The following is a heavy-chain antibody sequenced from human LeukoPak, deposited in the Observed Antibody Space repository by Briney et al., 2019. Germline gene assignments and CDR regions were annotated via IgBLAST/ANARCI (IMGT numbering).Heavy chain of an antibody. CDR3: AKGDTYSNYIYAFDV. V-gene: IGHV3-23*01. Sequence: PGGSLRLSCAASGFTFSIYGMSWVRQAPGRGLEWVSAMSGSGGSTYYADSVKGRFTISRDNSKNTLYLQMNSLRAEDTATYYCAKGDTYSNYIYAFDVWGRGTMVTVSS. CDR2: MSGSGGST. D-gene: IGHD4-11*01. CDR1: GFTFSIYG. J-gene: IGHJ3*01.